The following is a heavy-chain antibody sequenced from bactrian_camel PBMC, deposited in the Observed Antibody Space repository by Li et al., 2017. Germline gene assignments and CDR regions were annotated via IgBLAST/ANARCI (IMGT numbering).Heavy chain of an antibody. CDR1: GHTFSGLY. J-gene: IGHJ4*01. CDR3: ATDTHFSY. CDR2: ISGDGSKR. V-gene: IGHV3-2*01. Sequence: HVQLVESGGGKAQPGGSLRLSCAASGHTFSGLYMTWVRQPPGKGLEWVCSISGDGSKRWYDDSVKGRFTISRDNAKNTVYLEMNSLKSEDTALYYCATDTHFSYWGQGTQVTVS.